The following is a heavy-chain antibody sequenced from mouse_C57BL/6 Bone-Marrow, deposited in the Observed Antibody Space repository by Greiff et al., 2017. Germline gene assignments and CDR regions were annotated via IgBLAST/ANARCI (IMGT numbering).Heavy chain of an antibody. CDR1: GFTFSSYA. V-gene: IGHV5-9-1*02. CDR2: ISSGGDYI. Sequence: EVKLMESGEGLVKPGGSLKLSCAASGFTFSSYAMSWVRQTPEKRLEWVAYISSGGDYIYYADTVKGRFTISRDNARNTLYLQMSSLKSEDTAMYYCTRLLWYPYYFDYWGQGTTLTVSS. D-gene: IGHD2-1*01. CDR3: TRLLWYPYYFDY. J-gene: IGHJ2*01.